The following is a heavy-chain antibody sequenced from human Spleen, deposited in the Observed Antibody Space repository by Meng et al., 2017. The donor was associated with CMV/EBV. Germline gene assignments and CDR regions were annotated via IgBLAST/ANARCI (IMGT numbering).Heavy chain of an antibody. CDR1: GYSISGGYY. D-gene: IGHD3-3*01. CDR3: ARDWGLFRFLEWTPPGWFDP. V-gene: IGHV4-38-2*02. J-gene: IGHJ5*02. CDR2: IYHSGST. Sequence: SETLSLTCTVSGYSISGGYYWGWIRQPPGKGLEWIGSIYHSGSTYYNPSLKSRATISVDTSKNQFSLKLSSVTAADTAVYYCARDWGLFRFLEWTPPGWFDPWGQGTLVTVSS.